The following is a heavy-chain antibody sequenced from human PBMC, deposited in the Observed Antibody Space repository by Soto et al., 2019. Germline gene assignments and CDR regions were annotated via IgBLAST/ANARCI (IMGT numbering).Heavy chain of an antibody. CDR3: AKGGTAEWIHYYCPTEF. J-gene: IGHJ6*04. Sequence: EVQLLESGGGLVQPGGSLRLSCAGSGFNFSSFAMTWVRQAPGKGLEWVSTISGSGGSRFYAASVKGRFTLTRDNSKDTVYLQMSSLRVEDTAFYYCAKGGTAEWIHYYCPTEFWGRGTPVTVSS. CDR1: GFNFSSFA. CDR2: ISGSGGSR. D-gene: IGHD5-18*01. V-gene: IGHV3-23*01.